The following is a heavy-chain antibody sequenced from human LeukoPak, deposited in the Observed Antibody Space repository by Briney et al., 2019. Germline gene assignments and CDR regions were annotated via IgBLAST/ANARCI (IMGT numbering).Heavy chain of an antibody. J-gene: IGHJ4*02. CDR2: IKQDGSQK. CDR1: GFTFSNYW. V-gene: IGHV3-7*03. Sequence: GGSLRLSCAASGFTFSNYWMTWVRQAPGKGLEWVANIKQDGSQKYYVDSVKGRFTISRDNAKNPLYLQMNGLRAEDTAVYYCARNQAADNWGQGTLVIVSS. D-gene: IGHD6-13*01. CDR3: ARNQAADN.